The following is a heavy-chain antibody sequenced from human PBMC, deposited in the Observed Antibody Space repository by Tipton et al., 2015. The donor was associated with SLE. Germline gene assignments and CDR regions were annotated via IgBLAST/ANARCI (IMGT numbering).Heavy chain of an antibody. CDR1: GVSVTRGTSF. J-gene: IGHJ4*02. D-gene: IGHD6-13*01. Sequence: TLSLTCNVSGVSVTRGTSFWSWIRQPAGKGLEWIGYIYDTETTYYNPSLKSRVTMSIDRSKNHFSLRLRSVSAADTAIYYCARFWGPNSWYFDYWGQGTLVTVSS. CDR3: ARFWGPNSWYFDY. CDR2: IYDTETT. V-gene: IGHV4-31*03.